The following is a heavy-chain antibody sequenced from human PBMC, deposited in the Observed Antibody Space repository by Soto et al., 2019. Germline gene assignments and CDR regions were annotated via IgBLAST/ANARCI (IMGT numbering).Heavy chain of an antibody. J-gene: IGHJ6*03. V-gene: IGHV2-5*02. D-gene: IGHD6-19*01. CDR2: IYWDDDK. CDR1: GFALSTSGVG. CDR3: AQSVAGAYYYYMDV. Sequence: QITLKESGPTLVKPTQTLTLTCTFSGFALSTSGVGVGWIRQPPGKALEWLALIYWDDDKRYSPSLKSRLTITKDTSKNQVVLTMTNMDPVDTATYYCAQSVAGAYYYYMDVWGKGTTVTVSS.